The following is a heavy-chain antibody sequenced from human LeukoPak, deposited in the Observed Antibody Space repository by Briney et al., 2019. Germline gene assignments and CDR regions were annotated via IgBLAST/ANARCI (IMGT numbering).Heavy chain of an antibody. CDR1: GYTFTGYY. Sequence: ASVKVSCKASGYTFTGYYMHWVRQAPGQGLEWMGWINPNSGGTNYAQKFQGRVTMTRDTSISTAYMELSRLRSDDTAVYYCARAHSSSWYSKYDYYYMDVWGKGTTDTVSS. D-gene: IGHD6-13*01. V-gene: IGHV1-2*02. CDR2: INPNSGGT. J-gene: IGHJ6*03. CDR3: ARAHSSSWYSKYDYYYMDV.